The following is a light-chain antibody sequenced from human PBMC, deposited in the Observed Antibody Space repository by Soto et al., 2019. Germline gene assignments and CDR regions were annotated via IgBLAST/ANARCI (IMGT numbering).Light chain of an antibody. J-gene: IGKJ4*01. CDR2: DAS. CDR1: QNINNY. CDR3: QQRTDWPPLT. Sequence: EIVLTQSPATLSLSPGDKATLSCRASQNINNYLAWYQQKPGQAPRLLIYDASNRATGIPQRFSGRGSGTDFTLTISSLEPEDFAVYYCQQRTDWPPLTFGGGTNVEVK. V-gene: IGKV3-11*01.